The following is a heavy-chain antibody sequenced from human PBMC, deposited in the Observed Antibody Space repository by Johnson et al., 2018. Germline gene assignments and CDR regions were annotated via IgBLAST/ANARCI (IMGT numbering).Heavy chain of an antibody. Sequence: QVQLVQSGGGVVQPGRSLRLSCAASGFTFSSYAMHWVRQAPGKGLEWVAVISYDGSNKYYADSVKGRFTISRDNYKNTLYLQMNSRRAKDTRVYYCASVEGSYYESSGYPFDAFEIWGQGTTVTVSS. D-gene: IGHD3-22*01. CDR3: ASVEGSYYESSGYPFDAFEI. CDR1: GFTFSSYA. CDR2: ISYDGSNK. V-gene: IGHV3-30-3*01. J-gene: IGHJ3*02.